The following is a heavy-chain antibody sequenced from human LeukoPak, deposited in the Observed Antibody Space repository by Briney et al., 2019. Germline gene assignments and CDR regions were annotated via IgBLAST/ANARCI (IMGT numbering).Heavy chain of an antibody. CDR3: ARDGLSSGWSSSGYYYYYYMDV. D-gene: IGHD6-19*01. J-gene: IGHJ6*03. CDR2: MNPNSGNT. Sequence: ASVKVSCKASGYTFTSYDINWVRQATGQGLEWMGWMNPNSGNTGYAQKFQGRVTITRNTSISTAYMELSSLRSEDTAVYYCARDGLSSGWSSSGYYYYYYMDVWGKGTTVTVSS. V-gene: IGHV1-8*03. CDR1: GYTFTSYD.